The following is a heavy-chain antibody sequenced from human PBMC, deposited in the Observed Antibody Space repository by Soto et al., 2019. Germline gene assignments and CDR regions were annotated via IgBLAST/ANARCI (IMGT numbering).Heavy chain of an antibody. D-gene: IGHD3-10*01. CDR3: ARDRGYGSGSYYAHLDY. CDR2: IWYDASKE. J-gene: IGHJ4*02. Sequence: QVQLVESGGGVVQPGRSLRLSCAASGFTFSSHGMHWVRQAPGKGLEWVSIIWYDASKEYYADSVKGRFTISRDNSKNTVYLQMNSLRVEDTAVYYCARDRGYGSGSYYAHLDYWGQGTLVTVSS. CDR1: GFTFSSHG. V-gene: IGHV3-33*01.